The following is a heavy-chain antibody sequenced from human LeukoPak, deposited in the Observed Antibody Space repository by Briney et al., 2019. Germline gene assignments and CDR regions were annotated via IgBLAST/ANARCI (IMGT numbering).Heavy chain of an antibody. D-gene: IGHD6-19*01. CDR1: GGSISSTNW. CDR2: VHLSGRT. J-gene: IGHJ4*02. Sequence: SGTLSLTCGVSGGSISSTNWWTWVRQPPGEGLEWIGEVHLSGRTNYNPSLESRVTMSVDMSENHISLKLTSVTAADTAVYYCARESYSSGWYKDYWGQGILVTVSS. CDR3: ARESYSSGWYKDY. V-gene: IGHV4-4*02.